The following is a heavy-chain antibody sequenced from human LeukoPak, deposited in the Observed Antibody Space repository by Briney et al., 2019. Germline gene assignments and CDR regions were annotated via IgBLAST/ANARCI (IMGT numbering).Heavy chain of an antibody. CDR1: EFSVGSNY. D-gene: IGHD6-19*01. CDR3: AKAVSSGGGAFDI. Sequence: GGSLRLSCAASEFSVGSNYMTWVRQAPGKGLEGVSLIYSGGSTYYADSVKGRFTISRDNSKNTLYLQMNSLRAEDTAVYYCAKAVSSGGGAFDIWGQGTMVTVSS. J-gene: IGHJ3*02. CDR2: IYSGGST. V-gene: IGHV3-53*05.